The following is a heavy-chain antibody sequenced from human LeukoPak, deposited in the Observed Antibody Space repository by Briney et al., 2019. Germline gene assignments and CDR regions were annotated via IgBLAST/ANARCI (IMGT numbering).Heavy chain of an antibody. CDR2: IYYSGST. CDR3: ARGLVTTVSPGHDY. V-gene: IGHV4-31*02. CDR1: GFTVSSNY. Sequence: LRLSCAASGFTVSSNYMSWIRQHPGKGLEWIGYIYYSGSTYYNPSLKSRVTISVDTSKNQFSLKLSSVTAADTAVYYCARGLVTTVSPGHDYWGQGTLVTVSS. J-gene: IGHJ4*02. D-gene: IGHD4-17*01.